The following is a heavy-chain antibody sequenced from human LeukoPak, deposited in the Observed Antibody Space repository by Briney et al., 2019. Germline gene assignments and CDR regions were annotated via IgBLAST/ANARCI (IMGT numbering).Heavy chain of an antibody. D-gene: IGHD5-12*01. CDR1: GYTFTSYY. CDR2: INPNSGYT. J-gene: IGHJ3*02. Sequence: ASVKVSCKASGYTFTSYYTHWVRQAPGQGLEWMGWINPNSGYTDYVQNFRGRVTMTRDTSISTAYMELSRLRSDDTAVYHCARGGLIAATIFSAFDIWGQGTVVTVSS. V-gene: IGHV1-2*02. CDR3: ARGGLIAATIFSAFDI.